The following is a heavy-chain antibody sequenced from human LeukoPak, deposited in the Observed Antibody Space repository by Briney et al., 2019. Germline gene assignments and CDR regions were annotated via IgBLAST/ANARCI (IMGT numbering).Heavy chain of an antibody. CDR1: GYTFTSYA. Sequence: ASVKVSCKASGYTFTSYAVIWVRQVPGQGLKWMGWISGYNGNTKSSQSLQDRVIMTTDTSTRTAYMELRSLRPDDTAVYYCARVYLGIYYDGSPSPFDYWGQGTLVTVSS. CDR3: ARVYLGIYYDGSPSPFDY. CDR2: ISGYNGNT. J-gene: IGHJ4*02. D-gene: IGHD3-22*01. V-gene: IGHV1-18*01.